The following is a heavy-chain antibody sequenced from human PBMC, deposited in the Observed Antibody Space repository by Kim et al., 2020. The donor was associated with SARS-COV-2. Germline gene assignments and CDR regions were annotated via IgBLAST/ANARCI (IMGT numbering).Heavy chain of an antibody. V-gene: IGHV3-33*01. CDR1: GFTFTNHC. D-gene: IGHD2-2*01. CDR3: ARFRGDCSTNSCYMDS. J-gene: IGHJ4*02. Sequence: GGSLRLSCAPSGFTFTNHCMHWVRQAPGKGLEWMAFIWYDGSIIGYADSVKGRFTISRDNSKSTLYLQMNSLRAEDTAVYFCARFRGDCSTNSCYMDSWGQGTLVTVSS. CDR2: IWYDGSII.